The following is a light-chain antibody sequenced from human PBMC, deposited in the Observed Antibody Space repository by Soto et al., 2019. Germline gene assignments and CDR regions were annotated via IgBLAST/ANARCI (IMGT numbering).Light chain of an antibody. V-gene: IGKV3-15*01. J-gene: IGKJ1*01. CDR2: EAS. CDR3: QQYAGSPWT. Sequence: THSTCTVRLSRGERATLSCRAGQSVSSNLAWYQQKPGQSPRLLIYEASARATGIPARFSGSGSGTEFTLTISILKSGDFAVYSCQQYAGSPWTFGQGTKVDI. CDR1: QSVSSN.